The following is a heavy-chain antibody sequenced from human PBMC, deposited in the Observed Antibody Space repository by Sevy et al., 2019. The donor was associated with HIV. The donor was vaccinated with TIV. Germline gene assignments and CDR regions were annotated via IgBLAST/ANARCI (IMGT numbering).Heavy chain of an antibody. Sequence: GGSLRLSCAASGFTFSSYAMHWVRQAPGKGLEWVAVISYDGSNKYYADSVKGRFTISRDNSKNTLYLQMNSLRAEDKAVYYCARTYIVVVVAATPPGWFDPWGQGTLVTVSS. CDR1: GFTFSSYA. D-gene: IGHD2-15*01. CDR3: ARTYIVVVVAATPPGWFDP. CDR2: ISYDGSNK. J-gene: IGHJ5*02. V-gene: IGHV3-30-3*01.